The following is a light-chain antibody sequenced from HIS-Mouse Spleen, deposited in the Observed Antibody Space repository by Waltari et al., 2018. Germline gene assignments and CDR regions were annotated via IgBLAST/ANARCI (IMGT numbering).Light chain of an antibody. J-gene: IGLJ1*01. Sequence: QSALTQPASVSGSLGQSTTISCTGTSSDVGGYNYVSCYQQHPGKAPKLMISDVSKRPAGVSNRFSGSESGNTASLTISGLQAEDEADYYCSSYTSSSTLVFGTGTKVTVL. CDR3: SSYTSSSTLV. CDR2: DVS. CDR1: SSDVGGYNY. V-gene: IGLV2-14*03.